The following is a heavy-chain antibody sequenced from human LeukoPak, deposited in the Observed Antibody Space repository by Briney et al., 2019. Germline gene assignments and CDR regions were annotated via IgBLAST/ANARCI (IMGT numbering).Heavy chain of an antibody. J-gene: IGHJ4*02. V-gene: IGHV1-8*01. CDR2: MNPNSGNT. Sequence: ASVKVSCKASGYTFTSYDINWVRQATGQGLEWMGWMNPNSGNTGYAQRFQGRVTMTRNTSISTAYMELSSLRSEDTAVYYCARGLSYSSSSGDWGQGTLVTVSS. CDR3: ARGLSYSSSSGD. D-gene: IGHD6-6*01. CDR1: GYTFTSYD.